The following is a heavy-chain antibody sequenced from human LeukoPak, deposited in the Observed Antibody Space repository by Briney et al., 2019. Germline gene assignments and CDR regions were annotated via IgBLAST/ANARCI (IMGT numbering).Heavy chain of an antibody. D-gene: IGHD1-26*01. V-gene: IGHV3-7*04. J-gene: IGHJ4*02. CDR1: GFALNNYW. CDR2: IKQDGGEN. CDR3: ARGWEIFPY. Sequence: GGSLRLSCAASGFALNNYWMSWVRQAPGKGLEWVANIKQDGGENYYVDSVKGRFTISRDNGKNSLYLQMNSLRAEDTAVYYCARGWEIFPYWGQGTLVTVSS.